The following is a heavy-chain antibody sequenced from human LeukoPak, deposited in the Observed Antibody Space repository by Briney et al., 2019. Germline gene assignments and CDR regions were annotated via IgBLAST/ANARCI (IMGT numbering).Heavy chain of an antibody. CDR1: GYSISSGYY. J-gene: IGHJ4*02. CDR2: IYHSGST. Sequence: SETLSLTCAVPGYSISSGYYWGWIRQPPGKGLEWIGSIYHSGSTYYNPSLKSRVTISVDTSKSQFSLKLSSVTAADTALYYCARHFYPLYFDYWGQGTLVTASS. CDR3: ARHFYPLYFDY. V-gene: IGHV4-38-2*01. D-gene: IGHD2/OR15-2a*01.